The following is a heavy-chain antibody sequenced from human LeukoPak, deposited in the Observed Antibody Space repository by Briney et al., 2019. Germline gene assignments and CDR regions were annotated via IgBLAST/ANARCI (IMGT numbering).Heavy chain of an antibody. D-gene: IGHD1-14*01. CDR3: ARTGRDTSWYIDES. J-gene: IGHJ4*02. CDR1: GFTFSTYA. Sequence: GGSLRLSCAASGFTFSTYAMSWVRQAPGKGLEWVSTISGGVLSTYYADSVKGRFTISRDNAKSSLYLQMNSLRAEDAALYYCARTGRDTSWYIDESWGQGTLVTVSS. CDR2: ISGGVLST. V-gene: IGHV3-23*01.